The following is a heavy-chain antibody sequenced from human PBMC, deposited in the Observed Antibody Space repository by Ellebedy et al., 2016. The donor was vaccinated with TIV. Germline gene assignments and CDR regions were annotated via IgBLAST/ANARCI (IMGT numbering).Heavy chain of an antibody. CDR2: IYYSGST. J-gene: IGHJ6*02. Sequence: MPSETLSLTCTVSGGSISSYYWSWIRQHPGKGLEWIGYIYYSGSTYYNPSLKRRVTISVDTSKNQFYLKLSSVTAADTAVYYCARLTYSSSTGDYYGMDVWGQGTTVTVSS. CDR3: ARLTYSSSTGDYYGMDV. V-gene: IGHV4-59*08. CDR1: GGSISSYY. D-gene: IGHD6-6*01.